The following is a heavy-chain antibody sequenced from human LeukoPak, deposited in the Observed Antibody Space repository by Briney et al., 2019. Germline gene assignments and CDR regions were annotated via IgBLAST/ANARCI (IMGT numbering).Heavy chain of an antibody. D-gene: IGHD2-15*01. Sequence: ASVKVSCKASGYAFTSYGISWVRQAPGQGLEWMGWISTYNGNTNYAPKLQGRVTMATDTSTSTAYMELRSLRSDDTAVYYCAREDCSGGSCYSLSLTPVFHVFDIWGQGTMVTVSS. CDR3: AREDCSGGSCYSLSLTPVFHVFDI. CDR1: GYAFTSYG. CDR2: ISTYNGNT. J-gene: IGHJ3*02. V-gene: IGHV1-18*01.